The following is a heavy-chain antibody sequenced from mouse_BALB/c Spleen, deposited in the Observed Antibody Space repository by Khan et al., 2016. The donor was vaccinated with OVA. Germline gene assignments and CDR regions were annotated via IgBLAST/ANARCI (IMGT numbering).Heavy chain of an antibody. CDR3: ARVGYNGTMDY. D-gene: IGHD2-14*01. CDR1: GYIFTNYG. CDR2: INTYTGEP. Sequence: LVESGPELKKPGETVKISCKASGYIFTNYGMNWVKQAPGKGLKWMGWINTYTGEPTYADDFKGRFAFSLETSAGTAYLQINNLKNEDTATYFCARVGYNGTMDYWGQGTSVTVSS. V-gene: IGHV9-3-1*01. J-gene: IGHJ4*01.